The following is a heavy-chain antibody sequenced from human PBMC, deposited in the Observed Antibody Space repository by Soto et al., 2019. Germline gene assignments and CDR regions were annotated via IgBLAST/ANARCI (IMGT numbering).Heavy chain of an antibody. V-gene: IGHV4-59*01. D-gene: IGHD4-17*01. CDR3: ARVNYGDYYYGMDV. CDR2: ISYTGSA. J-gene: IGHJ6*02. Sequence: PSETLALTCTVSGGSINYSYWTWILQPPGKGLEWIGYISYTGSANYNASLKSRLTISVDTSKNQFSLKLSSVTAADTALYYRARVNYGDYYYGMDVWGQGTAVTVSS. CDR1: GGSINYSY.